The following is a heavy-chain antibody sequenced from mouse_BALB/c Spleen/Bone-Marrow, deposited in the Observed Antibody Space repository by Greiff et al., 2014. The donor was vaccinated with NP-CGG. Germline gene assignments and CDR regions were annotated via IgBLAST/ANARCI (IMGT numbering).Heavy chain of an antibody. CDR3: ARNWAFDY. D-gene: IGHD4-1*01. CDR1: GYTFTSYW. V-gene: IGHV1-61*01. Sequence: QVQLQQSGAELVRPGASVKLSCKASGYTFTSYWMNWVRQRPGQGLEWIGMIDPSDSETHYNQMFKDKGSLAVDKSSITAYMQLSNLTSEYSAVYYCARNWAFDYWGQGTTLTVSS. CDR2: IDPSDSET. J-gene: IGHJ2*01.